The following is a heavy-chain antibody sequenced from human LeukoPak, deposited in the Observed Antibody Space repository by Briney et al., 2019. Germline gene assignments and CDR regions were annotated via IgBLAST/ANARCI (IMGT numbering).Heavy chain of an antibody. V-gene: IGHV1-8*01. CDR2: MNSKSGDT. J-gene: IGHJ5*02. D-gene: IGHD1-1*01. CDR3: ARGGLRAGTVGLDP. Sequence: ASVKVSCKASGYTFIDSDINCVRHAPRQSLEWMGWMNSKSGDTGYAQKSQGRVTMTRKTSICTAYMELSSLRPEDTAVYYCARGGLRAGTVGLDPWGQGTLVIVSS. CDR1: GYTFIDSD.